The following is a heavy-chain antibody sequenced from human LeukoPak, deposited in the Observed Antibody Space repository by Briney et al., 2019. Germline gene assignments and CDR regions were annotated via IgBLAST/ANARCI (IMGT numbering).Heavy chain of an antibody. CDR3: ARDRGYSYGCDAFDI. CDR1: GGPISRGGYY. J-gene: IGHJ3*02. D-gene: IGHD5-18*01. V-gene: IGHV4-31*03. CDR2: IYYSGSI. Sequence: PSETLSLTCTVSGGPISRGGYYWSWIRQHPGKGLEYIGYIYYSGSIYYNPSLKSRVTISLDPSKNQFSLKLSSVTAADTAVYYCARDRGYSYGCDAFDIWGQGTMVTVSS.